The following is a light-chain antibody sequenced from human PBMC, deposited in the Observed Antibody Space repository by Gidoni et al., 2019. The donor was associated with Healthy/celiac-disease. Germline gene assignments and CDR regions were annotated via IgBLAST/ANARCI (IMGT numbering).Light chain of an antibody. V-gene: IGLV1-44*01. CDR3: AAWDDSLNGYV. Sequence: QSVLTQPPSASRTPGQRVTISCSGSRSNIGSNTVNWYQQLPGTAPKLLSYSNNQRPSGVPDRFSGSKSGTSASLAISGLQSEDEADYYCAAWDDSLNGYVFGTGTKVTV. J-gene: IGLJ1*01. CDR1: RSNIGSNT. CDR2: SNN.